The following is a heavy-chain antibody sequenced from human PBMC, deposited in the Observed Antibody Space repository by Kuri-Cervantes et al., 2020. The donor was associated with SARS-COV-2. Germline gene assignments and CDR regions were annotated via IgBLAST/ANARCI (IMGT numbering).Heavy chain of an antibody. J-gene: IGHJ3*02. V-gene: IGHV3-21*01. CDR3: ARDSALVVMAI. CDR2: ISSSRSYI. Sequence: GESLTLSCAASGFTLSSYSMNWVRQAPGKGREWVSSISSSRSYINYEDSVKGRFTISRDNAKNSLYLQMNSLRAADTAVYYCARDSALVVMAIWGQGTMVTVSS. CDR1: GFTLSSYS. D-gene: IGHD3-22*01.